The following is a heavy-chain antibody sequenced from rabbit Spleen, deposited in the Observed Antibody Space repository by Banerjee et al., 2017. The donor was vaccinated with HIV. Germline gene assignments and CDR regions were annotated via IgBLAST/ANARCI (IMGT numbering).Heavy chain of an antibody. D-gene: IGHD8-1*01. V-gene: IGHV1S45*01. CDR2: IDPVFGIT. CDR1: GFSFSGDSY. CDR3: ARDGAGGSYFAL. Sequence: QEQLEESGGDLVKPGASLTLTCTASGFSFSGDSYMCWVRQAPGKGLEWIGYIDPVFGITYYANWVNGRFSISRENAQNTVFLQMTSLTAADTATYFCARDGAGGSYFALWGPGTLVTVS. J-gene: IGHJ4*01.